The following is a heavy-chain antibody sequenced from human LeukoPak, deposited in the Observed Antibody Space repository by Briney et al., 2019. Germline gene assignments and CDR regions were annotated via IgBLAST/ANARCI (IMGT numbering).Heavy chain of an antibody. CDR1: GYSFTSYW. D-gene: IGHD2-15*01. Sequence: GESLKISCKGSGYSFTSYWIGWVRQIAGKFLEWMGISYPVDSDTRYSPSFQGLVTISAEKSISTAYLQWSSLKASDTAMYYCARETCSGGSCFHLDYWGQGNLVTVSS. CDR2: SYPVDSDT. CDR3: ARETCSGGSCFHLDY. J-gene: IGHJ4*02. V-gene: IGHV5-51*01.